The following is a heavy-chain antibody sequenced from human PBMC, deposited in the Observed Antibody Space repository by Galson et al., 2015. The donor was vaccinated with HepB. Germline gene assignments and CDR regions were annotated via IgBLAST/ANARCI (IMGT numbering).Heavy chain of an antibody. J-gene: IGHJ4*02. CDR1: GGSISSGGYS. CDR2: IYHSGST. D-gene: IGHD3-10*01. Sequence: TLSLTCAVSGGSISSGGYSWSWIRQPPGKGLEWIGYIYHSGSTYYNPSLKSRVTISVDRSKNQFSLKLSSVTAADTAVYYCASSDYYGSGSYMSYWGQGTLVTVSS. V-gene: IGHV4-30-2*01. CDR3: ASSDYYGSGSYMSY.